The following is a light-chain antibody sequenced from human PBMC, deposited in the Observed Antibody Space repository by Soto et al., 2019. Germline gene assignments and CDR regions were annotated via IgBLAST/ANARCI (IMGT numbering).Light chain of an antibody. CDR3: QQYGSSPLYT. CDR1: QSVSSSY. J-gene: IGKJ2*01. CDR2: GAS. V-gene: IGKV3-20*01. Sequence: EIVLTQSPGTLSLSPGERATLSCRASQSVSSSYLAWYQQKPGQAPRHLIYGASSRATGIPDRFSGSGSETDFPLTISRLEPEDFEVYYCQQYGSSPLYTFGQGTTLEIK.